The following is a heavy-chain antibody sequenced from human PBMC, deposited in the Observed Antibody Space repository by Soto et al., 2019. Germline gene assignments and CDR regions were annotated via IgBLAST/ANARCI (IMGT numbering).Heavy chain of an antibody. CDR2: ISDRGDTI. Sequence: PWWSLRLSCSASVFTFSSCGMNWVRQAPWKGLEWVSYISDRGDTIYYAGSVKGRFTISRDNAKNSLYLQMNSLRDEDTAVYYCARCSANSCYSYGVDVWGQGTTVTVSS. CDR3: ARCSANSCYSYGVDV. V-gene: IGHV3-48*02. D-gene: IGHD2-15*01. J-gene: IGHJ6*02. CDR1: VFTFSSCG.